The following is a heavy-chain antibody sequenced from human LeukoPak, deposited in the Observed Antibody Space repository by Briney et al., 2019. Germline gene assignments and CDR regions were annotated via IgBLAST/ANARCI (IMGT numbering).Heavy chain of an antibody. CDR3: ARAPPYSSGWYFQH. CDR1: GGSISSYY. Sequence: SETLSLTCTVSGGSISSYYWSWIRQPAGKGLEWIGRIYTSGSTNYNPSLKSRVTISIDTSKNHFSLRLSSVTAADTAVYYCARAPPYSSGWYFQHWGQGTLVTVSS. CDR2: IYTSGST. D-gene: IGHD6-19*01. J-gene: IGHJ1*01. V-gene: IGHV4-4*07.